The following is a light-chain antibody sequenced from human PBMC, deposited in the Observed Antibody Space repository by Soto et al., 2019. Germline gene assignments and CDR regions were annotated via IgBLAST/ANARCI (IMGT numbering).Light chain of an antibody. Sequence: GESVTITCRASQVISTSLAWYQVKPGKAPHLLIYAASTFESGLPSRFSATVSATEFRLTITRLPHEDSATYYRQQLFDSPITFGPGTRLEIK. CDR1: QVISTS. J-gene: IGKJ5*01. V-gene: IGKV1-9*01. CDR3: QQLFDSPIT. CDR2: AAS.